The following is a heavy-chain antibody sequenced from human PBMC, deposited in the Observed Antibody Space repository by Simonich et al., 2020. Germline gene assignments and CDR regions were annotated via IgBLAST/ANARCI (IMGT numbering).Heavy chain of an antibody. V-gene: IGHV1-2*02. J-gene: IGHJ2*01. Sequence: QVQLVQSGAEVKKPGASVKVSCKASGYTFTGYYMHWVRQAPGQGLEVMGWNNPTSGATNYEQKVQGRVTMARDTSISTAYMELSRLRSDDTAVYYCARGGVRSSSWYWYFDLWGRGTLVTVSS. D-gene: IGHD6-13*01. CDR1: GYTFTGYY. CDR2: NNPTSGAT. CDR3: ARGGVRSSSWYWYFDL.